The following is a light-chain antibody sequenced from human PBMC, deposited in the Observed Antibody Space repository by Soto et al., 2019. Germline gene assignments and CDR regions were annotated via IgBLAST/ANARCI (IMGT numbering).Light chain of an antibody. Sequence: AIRMTQSPSSLPASTGDRVTITCRASQEISSYLAWYQQKPGKAPKFLIYAASSLQSGVPSRFSGSGSGTDFTLTISSLQPEDFATYYCQQSYSTPRTFGQGTKVDIK. CDR3: QQSYSTPRT. CDR1: QEISSY. CDR2: AAS. V-gene: IGKV1-8*01. J-gene: IGKJ1*01.